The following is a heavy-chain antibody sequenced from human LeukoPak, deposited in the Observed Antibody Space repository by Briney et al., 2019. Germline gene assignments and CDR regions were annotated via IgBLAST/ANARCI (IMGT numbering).Heavy chain of an antibody. CDR2: MNPNSGNT. D-gene: IGHD2-15*01. Sequence: ASVKVSCKASGYTFTSYDINWVRQATGQGLEWMGWMNPNSGNTGHAQNFQGRVTFTRNTSISTAYMELSSLRSEDTAVYYCATEDCSGGSCYFGYWGQGTLVTVSS. J-gene: IGHJ4*02. CDR1: GYTFTSYD. V-gene: IGHV1-8*03. CDR3: ATEDCSGGSCYFGY.